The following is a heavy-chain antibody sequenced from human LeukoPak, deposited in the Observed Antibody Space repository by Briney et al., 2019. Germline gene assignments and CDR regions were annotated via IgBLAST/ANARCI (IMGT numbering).Heavy chain of an antibody. D-gene: IGHD6-13*01. CDR2: ISAYNGYT. J-gene: IGHJ4*02. Sequence: ASVKVSCKASGYTFTSYGISWVRLAPGQGLAWMGWISAYNGYTNYAQKLQGRVTMTTDTSTSTAYMELGSLRSDDTAVYYCARDLFPHSYSSNWPFDYWGQGTLVTVSS. V-gene: IGHV1-18*01. CDR3: ARDLFPHSYSSNWPFDY. CDR1: GYTFTSYG.